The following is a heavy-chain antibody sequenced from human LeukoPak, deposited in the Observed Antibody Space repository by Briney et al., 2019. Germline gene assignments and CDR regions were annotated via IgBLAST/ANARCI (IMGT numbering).Heavy chain of an antibody. CDR3: AKDHYSTVVTPGAFDI. J-gene: IGHJ3*02. D-gene: IGHD4-17*01. CDR1: GSTFSKYT. Sequence: PGGSLRLSCVASGSTFSKYTMSWVRQAPGKGLEWVSGIYGGTTTTTFYADSVKGRFTISRDNSKNTLYLQMNSLRAEDTAVYYCAKDHYSTVVTPGAFDIWGQGTMVTVSS. V-gene: IGHV3-23*01. CDR2: IYGGTTTTT.